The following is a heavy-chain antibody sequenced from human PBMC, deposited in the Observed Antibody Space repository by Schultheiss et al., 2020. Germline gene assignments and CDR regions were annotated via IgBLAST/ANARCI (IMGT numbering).Heavy chain of an antibody. CDR3: ARVRFGEFNNWFDP. D-gene: IGHD3-10*01. CDR2: ISSSSSYI. V-gene: IGHV3-21*01. J-gene: IGHJ5*02. Sequence: GGSLRLSCAASGFTFGNACMTWVRQAPGKGLEWVSSISSSSSYIYYADSVKGRFTISRDNAKNSLYLQMNSLRAEDTAVYYCARVRFGEFNNWFDPWGQGTLVTVSS. CDR1: GFTFGNAC.